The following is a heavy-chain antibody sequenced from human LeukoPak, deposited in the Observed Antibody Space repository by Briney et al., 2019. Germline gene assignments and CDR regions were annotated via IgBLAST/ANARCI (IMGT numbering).Heavy chain of an antibody. CDR1: GYTFTSYD. J-gene: IGHJ2*01. D-gene: IGHD3-9*01. V-gene: IGHV1-8*01. CDR2: MNPNSGNT. CDR3: ARRVTYYDLLTAYSNRYFDL. Sequence: ASVKVSCMAFGYTFTSYDINWVRQATGQGLEWMGWMNPNSGNTGYAQKFQGRVTMTRNTSISTAYMELSSLRSEDTAVYYCARRVTYYDLLTAYSNRYFDLWGRGTLITVSS.